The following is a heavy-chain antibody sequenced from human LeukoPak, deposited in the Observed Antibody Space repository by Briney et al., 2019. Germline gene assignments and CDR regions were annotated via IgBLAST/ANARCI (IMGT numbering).Heavy chain of an antibody. CDR1: GGSISSYY. CDR2: IYYSGST. V-gene: IGHV4-59*01. J-gene: IGHJ4*02. CDR3: ARVGDKYDRSGYYFDY. Sequence: PSETLSLTCIVSGGSISSYYWTWMRQPPGKGLEWIGYIYYSGSTNYNPSLKSRVTISVDTSKNQFSLNLSSVAAADTAVYYCARVGDKYDRSGYYFDYWGQGTLVTVSS. D-gene: IGHD3-22*01.